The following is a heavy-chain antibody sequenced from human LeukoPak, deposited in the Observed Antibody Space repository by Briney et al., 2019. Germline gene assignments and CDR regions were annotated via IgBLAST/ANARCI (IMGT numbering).Heavy chain of an antibody. CDR3: AKDIQCTY. CDR1: GFIVSTNY. CDR2: ISPTGGN. J-gene: IGHJ4*02. V-gene: IGHV3-53*01. Sequence: GGSLRLSCAASGFIVSTNYMDWVRQAPGKGLEWVSLISPTGGNTFADSVKGRFTISRDNSKNTLYLEMNSLRAEDTAVYFCAKDIQCTYWGQGALVTVSS. D-gene: IGHD2-8*01.